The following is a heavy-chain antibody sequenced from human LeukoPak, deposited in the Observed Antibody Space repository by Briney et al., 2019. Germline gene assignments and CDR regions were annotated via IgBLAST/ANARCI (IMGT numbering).Heavy chain of an antibody. D-gene: IGHD2-21*02. J-gene: IGHJ4*02. V-gene: IGHV3-11*01. CDR2: ISSSGSTI. CDR1: GFTFSDYY. Sequence: PGRSLRLSCAASGFTFSDYYMSWIRQALGKGLEWVSFISSSGSTIYYADSVKGRFTIPRDNAKNSLYLQMNSLRAEDTAVYYCARGYCGGDCYSGFDYWGQGTLVTVSS. CDR3: ARGYCGGDCYSGFDY.